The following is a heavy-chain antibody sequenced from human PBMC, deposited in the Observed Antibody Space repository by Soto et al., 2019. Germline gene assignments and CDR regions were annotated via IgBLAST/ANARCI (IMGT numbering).Heavy chain of an antibody. CDR3: ARHLRAAPPPNYYYYYYGLDV. V-gene: IGHV5-51*01. CDR1: GYSFTSYW. CDR2: IYPGDSDT. J-gene: IGHJ6*02. D-gene: IGHD2-8*01. Sequence: PGESLKISCKGSGYSFTSYWISWVRQMPGKGLEWMGIIYPGDSDTRYSPSFQGQVTFSVDKSISTAYLQWGSLKASDTALYYCARHLRAAPPPNYYYYYYGLDVWGQGTTVTVSS.